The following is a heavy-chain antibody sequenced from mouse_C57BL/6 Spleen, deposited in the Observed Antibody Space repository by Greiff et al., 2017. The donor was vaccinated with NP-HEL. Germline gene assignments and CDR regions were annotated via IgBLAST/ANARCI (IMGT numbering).Heavy chain of an antibody. CDR2: ISYDGNN. CDR3: ARDRGYGSSYFAY. CDR1: GYSITSGYY. V-gene: IGHV3-6*01. D-gene: IGHD1-1*01. Sequence: EVKVEESGPGLVKPSQSLSLTCSVTGYSITSGYYWNWIRQLPGNKLEWMGYISYDGNNNYNPSLKNRISITRDTSKNQFFLTLNSVTTEDTATYYCARDRGYGSSYFAYWGQGTLVTVSA. J-gene: IGHJ3*01.